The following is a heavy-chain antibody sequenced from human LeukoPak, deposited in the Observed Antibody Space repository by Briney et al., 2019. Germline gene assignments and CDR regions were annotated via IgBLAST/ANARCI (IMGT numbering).Heavy chain of an antibody. CDR3: ARDRASGMVDY. V-gene: IGHV1-18*01. CDR2: ISPYNGNT. J-gene: IGHJ4*02. Sequence: ASVKVSCKASGYTFTSYAINWVRQAPGQGLEWMGWISPYNGNTNYAQKLQGTVTMTTDTSTSTAYMELRSLRSDDTAVYYCARDRASGMVDYWGQGTLVTVSS. CDR1: GYTFTSYA. D-gene: IGHD3-10*01.